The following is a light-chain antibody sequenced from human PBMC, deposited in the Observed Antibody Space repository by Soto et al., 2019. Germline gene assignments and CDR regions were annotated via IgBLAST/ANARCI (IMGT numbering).Light chain of an antibody. CDR1: QSISSTY. CDR2: DAS. Sequence: IVLTQSPGTLSLSLGERATLSCRTSQSISSTYLAWYQQKPGQAPRLLIYDASNRATGIPARFSGSGSGTDFTLTIGSLEPEDFAVYYCQQRSNWPLTFGQGTKVDIK. V-gene: IGKV3-11*01. CDR3: QQRSNWPLT. J-gene: IGKJ1*01.